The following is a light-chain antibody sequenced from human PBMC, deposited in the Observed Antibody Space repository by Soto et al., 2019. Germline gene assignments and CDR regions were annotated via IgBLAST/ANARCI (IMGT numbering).Light chain of an antibody. CDR3: QEYNNYWT. CDR1: QTISRW. J-gene: IGKJ1*01. Sequence: DTQANQSPSTPSASLGATVPITCRASQTISRWLAWYQQKPGKAPRLLIYTASTLESGVPSRFSASGSGTEFTLTISSLHPDDFATYYCQEYNNYWTFGQGTKVDIK. CDR2: TAS. V-gene: IGKV1-5*01.